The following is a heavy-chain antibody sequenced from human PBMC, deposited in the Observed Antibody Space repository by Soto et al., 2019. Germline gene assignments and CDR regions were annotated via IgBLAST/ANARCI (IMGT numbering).Heavy chain of an antibody. CDR3: ASWGEVRGVIILYYYYYGMDV. D-gene: IGHD3-10*01. V-gene: IGHV4-34*01. CDR1: GGAFSGYY. Sequence: PSETLSLTCAVYGGAFSGYYWSWIRQPPGKGLEWIGEINHSGSTNYNPSLKSRVTISVDTSKNQFSLRLSSVTAADTAVYYCASWGEVRGVIILYYYYYGMDVWGQGTTVTVSS. CDR2: INHSGST. J-gene: IGHJ6*02.